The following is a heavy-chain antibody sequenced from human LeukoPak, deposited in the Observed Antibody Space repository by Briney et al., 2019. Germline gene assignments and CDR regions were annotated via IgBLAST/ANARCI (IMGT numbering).Heavy chain of an antibody. Sequence: PGGSLRLSCAASGLTFSSYAMHWVRQAPGKGLEYVSAISSNGGSTYYANSVKGRFTISRDNSKNTLYLQMGSLRAEDMAVYYCARARVTQWLVPSHYWGQGTLVTVSS. CDR3: ARARVTQWLVPSHY. CDR1: GLTFSSYA. V-gene: IGHV3-64*01. CDR2: ISSNGGST. D-gene: IGHD6-19*01. J-gene: IGHJ4*02.